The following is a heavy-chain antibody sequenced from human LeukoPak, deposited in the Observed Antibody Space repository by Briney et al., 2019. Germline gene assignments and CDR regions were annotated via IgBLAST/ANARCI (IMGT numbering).Heavy chain of an antibody. Sequence: PGGSLRLSCAASGFTFRDSAMSWVRQAPGKGLEWGSLICFSGTNAYYADSVKGRFTISRANSKDKLYLQMNSLRAEDTTIYYCARDMELSTWGLGTLVTVSS. CDR2: ICFSGTNA. CDR3: ARDMELST. D-gene: IGHD3-16*02. V-gene: IGHV3-23*01. J-gene: IGHJ3*01. CDR1: GFTFRDSA.